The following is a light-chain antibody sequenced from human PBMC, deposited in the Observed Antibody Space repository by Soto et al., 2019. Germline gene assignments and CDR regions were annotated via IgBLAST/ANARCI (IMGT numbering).Light chain of an antibody. Sequence: DIQLTQSPSXLSASVGDRVTITCRASQAISSSLAWYQHNPGKAPKLLIYAASTLQNGVPSSFSGSGSGTEFTLTISSLQPEDFATYYCQHLNDYRYTFGQGTKVEIK. CDR3: QHLNDYRYT. CDR2: AAS. CDR1: QAISSS. V-gene: IGKV1-9*01. J-gene: IGKJ2*01.